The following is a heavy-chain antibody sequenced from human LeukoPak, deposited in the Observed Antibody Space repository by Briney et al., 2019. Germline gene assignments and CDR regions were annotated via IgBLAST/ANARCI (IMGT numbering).Heavy chain of an antibody. V-gene: IGHV1-2*02. Sequence: ASVKVSCKASGYTFTSYAMNWVRQAPGQGLEWMGWINPNSGGTNYAQEFQGRVTMTRDTSISTAYMELSRLRSDDTAVYYCARDLRGRFDPWGQGTLVTVSS. CDR3: ARDLRGRFDP. J-gene: IGHJ5*02. D-gene: IGHD3-16*01. CDR2: INPNSGGT. CDR1: GYTFTSYA.